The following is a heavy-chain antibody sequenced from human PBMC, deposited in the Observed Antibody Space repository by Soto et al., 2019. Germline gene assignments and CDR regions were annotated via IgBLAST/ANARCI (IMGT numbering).Heavy chain of an antibody. D-gene: IGHD2-2*01. CDR3: ARGGGVTCSSTSCYGMGYNWFDP. J-gene: IGHJ5*02. CDR2: INSDGSST. V-gene: IGHV3-74*01. Sequence: GGSLRLSCAASGFTFSSYWMHWVRQAPGKGLVWVSRINSDGSSTSYADSVKGRFTISRDNAKNTLYLQMNSLRAEDTAVYYCARGGGVTCSSTSCYGMGYNWFDPWGQGTLVTVSS. CDR1: GFTFSSYW.